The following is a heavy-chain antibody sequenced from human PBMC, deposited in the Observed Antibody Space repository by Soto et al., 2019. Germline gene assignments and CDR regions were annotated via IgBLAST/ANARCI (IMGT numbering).Heavy chain of an antibody. Sequence: QVPLVQSGAEVKKPGASVKVSCKASGYTFTSYGISWVRQAPGQGLEWMGWISAYNGNTNYAQKLQGRVTMTTDTSTSTAYMELRSLRSDDTAVYYCARRNPDFWSGYYYYMDVWGKGTTVTVSS. CDR2: ISAYNGNT. CDR3: ARRNPDFWSGYYYYMDV. J-gene: IGHJ6*03. CDR1: GYTFTSYG. D-gene: IGHD3-3*01. V-gene: IGHV1-18*01.